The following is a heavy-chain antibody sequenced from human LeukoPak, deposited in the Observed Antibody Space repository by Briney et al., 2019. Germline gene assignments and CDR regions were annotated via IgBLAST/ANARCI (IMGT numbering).Heavy chain of an antibody. CDR1: GGSISSYY. Sequence: SSETLSLTCTVSGGSISSYYWSWIRQPPGKGLEWIGYIYYSGSTNYNPSLKSRVTISVDTSKNQFSLKLSSVTAADTAVYYCARDYTDYYDSSGYLRDYYYYYYMDVWGKGTTVTVSS. D-gene: IGHD3-22*01. CDR3: ARDYTDYYDSSGYLRDYYYYYYMDV. V-gene: IGHV4-59*01. CDR2: IYYSGST. J-gene: IGHJ6*03.